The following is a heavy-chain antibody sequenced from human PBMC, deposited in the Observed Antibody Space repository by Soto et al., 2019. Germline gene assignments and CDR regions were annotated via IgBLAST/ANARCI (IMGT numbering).Heavy chain of an antibody. Sequence: QVQLQESGPGLVKPSETLSLTCTVSGGSISSYYWSWIRQPPGKGLEWIGYIYYSGSTNYNPSLKSRVTISVDTSKNQCSLKLSSVTAADTAVYYCARLRGVRGVIITPLMDVWGKGTTVTVSS. J-gene: IGHJ6*03. D-gene: IGHD3-10*01. CDR1: GGSISSYY. CDR3: ARLRGVRGVIITPLMDV. V-gene: IGHV4-59*08. CDR2: IYYSGST.